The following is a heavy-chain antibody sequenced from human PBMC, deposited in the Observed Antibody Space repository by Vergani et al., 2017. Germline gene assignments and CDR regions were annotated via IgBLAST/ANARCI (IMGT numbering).Heavy chain of an antibody. Sequence: EVQLVESGGGLVQPGGSLRLSCAASGFTFSSYSMNWVRQAPGKGLEGVSYISSSSSTIYYADSVKGRFTISRDNAKNSLYLQMNSLRAEDTAVYYCARDEGQDAFDIWGQGTMVTVSS. J-gene: IGHJ3*02. V-gene: IGHV3-48*01. CDR3: ARDEGQDAFDI. CDR2: ISSSSSTI. CDR1: GFTFSSYS.